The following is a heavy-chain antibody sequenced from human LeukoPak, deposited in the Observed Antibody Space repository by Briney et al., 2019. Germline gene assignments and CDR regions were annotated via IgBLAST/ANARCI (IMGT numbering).Heavy chain of an antibody. CDR1: GFTFNTFA. V-gene: IGHV3-30*04. CDR2: ISYNGSHT. CDR3: AKGATGTSFDY. J-gene: IGHJ4*02. Sequence: GGSLRLSCAASGFTFNTFALHWVRQAPGKGLEWLAVISYNGSHTYYADSVRGRFTISRDNSKNTLYLQMNSLRAEDTAVYYCAKGATGTSFDYWGQGTLVTVSS. D-gene: IGHD1-1*01.